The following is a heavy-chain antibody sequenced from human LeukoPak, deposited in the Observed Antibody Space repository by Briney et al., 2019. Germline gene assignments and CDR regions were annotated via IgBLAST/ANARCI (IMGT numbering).Heavy chain of an antibody. CDR2: INHSGST. J-gene: IGHJ4*02. CDR1: GGSFSGYH. Sequence: TSSETLSLTCAVYGGSFSGYHWSWIRQPPGKGLEWIGEINHSGSTNYNPSLKSRVTISVDTSKNQFSLKLSSVTAADTAVYYCARDRLGGRYCSSTSCYYFDYWGQGTLVTVSS. CDR3: ARDRLGGRYCSSTSCYYFDY. D-gene: IGHD2-2*01. V-gene: IGHV4-34*01.